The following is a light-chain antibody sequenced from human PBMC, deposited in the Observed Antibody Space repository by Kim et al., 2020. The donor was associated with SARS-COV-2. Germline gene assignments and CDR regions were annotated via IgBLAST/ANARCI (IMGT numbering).Light chain of an antibody. V-gene: IGLV3-1*01. CDR3: QPWDSSTYV. Sequence: SYELTQPPSVSVSPGQTASITCSGDKLGNKYACWYQQKPGQSPVLVIYQDSKRPSGIPERFSGSNSGNTATLSISGTQAMDEADYYFQPWDSSTYVFGTWTKVTGL. J-gene: IGLJ1*01. CDR1: KLGNKY. CDR2: QDS.